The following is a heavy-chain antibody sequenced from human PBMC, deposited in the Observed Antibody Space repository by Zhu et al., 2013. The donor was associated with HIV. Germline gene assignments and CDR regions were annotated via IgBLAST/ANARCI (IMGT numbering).Heavy chain of an antibody. V-gene: IGHV1-2*02. J-gene: IGHJ6*02. CDR2: INPNSGGT. CDR3: ARGRTVKNXGHRDYYYGMDV. Sequence: QVQLVQSGDEVKKPGASVKVSCKASGYTFSNYGISWVRQAPGQGLEWMGWINPNSGGTNYAQKFQGGVTMTRDTSISTAYMELSRLRSDDTAVFYXARGRTVKNXGHRDYYYGMDVWGQGTTVTV. CDR1: GYTFSNYG. D-gene: IGHD4-17*01.